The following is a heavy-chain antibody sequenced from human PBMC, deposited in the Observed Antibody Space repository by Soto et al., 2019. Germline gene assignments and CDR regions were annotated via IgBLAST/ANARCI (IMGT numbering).Heavy chain of an antibody. Sequence: QVHLQESGPGQVRPSQTLSLSCSVSGGSISRGAYFWTWIRQFPGKVLEWVAYISYTGATYYNRSLKSRVTILPDTSKNQFSLKLNSVTSADTAVYYCARGGPVSVSPAWQLLGYFDYWGQGTLVTVSS. V-gene: IGHV4-31*03. CDR2: ISYTGAT. CDR3: ARGGPVSVSPAWQLLGYFDY. D-gene: IGHD2-15*01. J-gene: IGHJ4*02. CDR1: GGSISRGAYF.